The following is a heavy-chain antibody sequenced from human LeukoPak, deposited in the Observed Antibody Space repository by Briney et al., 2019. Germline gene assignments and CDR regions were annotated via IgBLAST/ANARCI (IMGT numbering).Heavy chain of an antibody. Sequence: GGSLRLSCGASDFTFRTYSMIWARQTPGTGLEWISYISNGGGVTHYAESVKGRFSIPRDNAKNSLFLQMNRLKDEDTAVYYCARVGVGDWGSVWDHWGQGVRVTVSS. V-gene: IGHV3-48*02. J-gene: IGHJ4*02. CDR1: DFTFRTYS. D-gene: IGHD3-16*01. CDR2: ISNGGGVT. CDR3: ARVGVGDWGSVWDH.